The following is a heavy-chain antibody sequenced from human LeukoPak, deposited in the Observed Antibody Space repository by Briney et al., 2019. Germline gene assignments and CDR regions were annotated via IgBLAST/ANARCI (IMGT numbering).Heavy chain of an antibody. CDR1: GGSISSGND. V-gene: IGHV4-61*02. CDR3: ARDRIAAAGTYYGMDI. J-gene: IGHJ6*02. Sequence: PSETLSLTCTVSGGSISSGNDWSWIRQPAGKGLEWIGRIYTSGSTNYNPSLKSRVTISVDTSKNQFSLKLSSVTAADTDVYYCARDRIAAAGTYYGMDIWGQGTTVTVSS. CDR2: IYTSGST. D-gene: IGHD6-13*01.